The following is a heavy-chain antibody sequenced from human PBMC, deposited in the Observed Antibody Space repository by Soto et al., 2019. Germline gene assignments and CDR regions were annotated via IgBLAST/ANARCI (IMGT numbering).Heavy chain of an antibody. V-gene: IGHV1-2*04. Sequence: ASVKVSCKASGYAFTGYYMHWVRQAPGQGLEWMGWINPNSGGTNYAQKFQGWATMTRDTSISTAYMELSRLRSDDTAVYYCARAPSPARDAFDIWGQGTMVTVSS. J-gene: IGHJ3*02. CDR1: GYAFTGYY. CDR2: INPNSGGT. D-gene: IGHD2-2*01. CDR3: ARAPSPARDAFDI.